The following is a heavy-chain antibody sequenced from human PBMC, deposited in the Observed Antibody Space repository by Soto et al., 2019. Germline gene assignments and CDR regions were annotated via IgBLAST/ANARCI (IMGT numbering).Heavy chain of an antibody. D-gene: IGHD3-22*01. V-gene: IGHV3-33*01. J-gene: IGHJ6*02. Sequence: QVQLVESGGGVVQPGRSLRLSCAASGFTFSSYGMHWVRQAPGKGLEWVAVIWYDGSNKYYADSVKGRFTISRDNSKNTLYLQMNSLRAEDTAVYYCARDSYYDSSGFIIGGMDVWGQGTTVTVSS. CDR2: IWYDGSNK. CDR1: GFTFSSYG. CDR3: ARDSYYDSSGFIIGGMDV.